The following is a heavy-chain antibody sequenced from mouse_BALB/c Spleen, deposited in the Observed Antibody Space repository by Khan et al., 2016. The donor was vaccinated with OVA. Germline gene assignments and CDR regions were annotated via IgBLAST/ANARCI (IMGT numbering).Heavy chain of an antibody. D-gene: IGHD2-1*01. CDR1: GYTFTTYW. CDR2: IDPSTGYT. J-gene: IGHJ3*01. CDR3: ARSELYGIFAY. V-gene: IGHV1-7*01. Sequence: QVQLKQSGAELAKPGASVKMSCRASGYTFTTYWMHWVKQRPGQGLEWIGYIDPSTGYTEYNQKFKDKATLTTDKSSSTAYMQLSSLTSEDSAVYYCARSELYGIFAYWGQGTLVTVSA.